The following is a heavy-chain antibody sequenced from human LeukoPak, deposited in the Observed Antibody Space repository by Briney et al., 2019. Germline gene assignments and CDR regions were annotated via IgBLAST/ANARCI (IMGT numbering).Heavy chain of an antibody. D-gene: IGHD3-22*01. V-gene: IGHV1-58*02. J-gene: IGHJ3*02. CDR1: GFTFTSSA. CDR2: IVVGSGNT. CDR3: AAFGSSGYKDAFDI. Sequence: TSVKVSCRDSGFTFTSSAMQWVRQGRGQRLEWIGWIVVGSGNTNYAQKFQERVTITRDMSTSTAYMELSSLRSEDTAVYYCAAFGSSGYKDAFDIWGQGTMVTVSS.